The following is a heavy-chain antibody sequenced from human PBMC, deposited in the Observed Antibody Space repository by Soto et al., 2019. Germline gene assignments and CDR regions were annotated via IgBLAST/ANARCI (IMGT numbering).Heavy chain of an antibody. CDR3: ARYRREAVAGYTLDN. Sequence: SETLSLTCTVSGGSISSNYWTWIRQPPGKGLEWIGYVYNSESTNYNPSLKSSVTISEDTSKSQFSLKVNSMTVADTAVYYCARYRREAVAGYTLDNWGQGMLVTVSS. CDR2: VYNSEST. D-gene: IGHD6-13*01. V-gene: IGHV4-59*01. J-gene: IGHJ4*02. CDR1: GGSISSNY.